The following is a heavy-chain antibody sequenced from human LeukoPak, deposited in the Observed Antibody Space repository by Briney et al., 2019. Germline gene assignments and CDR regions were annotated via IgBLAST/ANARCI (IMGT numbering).Heavy chain of an antibody. D-gene: IGHD6-13*01. CDR3: ARDLYSSSSPFDY. V-gene: IGHV1-18*01. J-gene: IGHJ4*02. CDR1: GYIFTNCG. CDR2: ISTQNGNT. Sequence: ASVKVSCKASGYIFTNCGISWVRQAPGQGLEWMGWISTQNGNTKYVQKFQGRVTMTTDTSTSTAYMELRSLRSDDTALYYCARDLYSSSSPFDYWGQGTLVTVSS.